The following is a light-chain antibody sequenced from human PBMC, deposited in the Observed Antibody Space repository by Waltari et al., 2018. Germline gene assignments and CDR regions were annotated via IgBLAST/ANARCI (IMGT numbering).Light chain of an antibody. J-gene: IGKJ1*01. V-gene: IGKV1-5*03. Sequence: DIQMTQSPSTLSASVGDRITITCRASQKFNRWLVWFQQKPGKSPKLLIYQASSLESGVPSRFSGSGSGTEFTLTISSLQRDDFATYYCQQYHDSPWTFGQGTQVEI. CDR3: QQYHDSPWT. CDR1: QKFNRW. CDR2: QAS.